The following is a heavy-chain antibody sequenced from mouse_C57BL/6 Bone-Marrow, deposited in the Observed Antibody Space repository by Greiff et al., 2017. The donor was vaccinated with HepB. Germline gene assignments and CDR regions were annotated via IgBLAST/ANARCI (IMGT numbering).Heavy chain of an antibody. Sequence: VQLQQSGAELVRPGTSVKVSCKASGYAFTNYLIEWVKQRPGQGLEWIGVINPGSGGTNYNEKFKGKATLTADKSSSTAYMQLSSLASEDTAVYFCARAHVDCWGQGTTLTVSS. J-gene: IGHJ2*01. CDR2: INPGSGGT. CDR3: ARAHVDC. V-gene: IGHV1-54*01. CDR1: GYAFTNYL.